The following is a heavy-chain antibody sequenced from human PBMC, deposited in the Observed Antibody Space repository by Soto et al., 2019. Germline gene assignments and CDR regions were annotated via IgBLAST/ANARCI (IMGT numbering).Heavy chain of an antibody. CDR2: INAGNGNT. D-gene: IGHD3-9*01. CDR3: ARAHYDILTGYSLNWFDP. Sequence: VASVKVSCKASGYTFTRYAMHWVRQAPGQRLEWMGWINAGNGNTKYSQKFQGRVTITRDTSASTACMELSSLRSEDTAVYYCARAHYDILTGYSLNWFDPWGQGTLVTVSS. CDR1: GYTFTRYA. J-gene: IGHJ5*02. V-gene: IGHV1-3*01.